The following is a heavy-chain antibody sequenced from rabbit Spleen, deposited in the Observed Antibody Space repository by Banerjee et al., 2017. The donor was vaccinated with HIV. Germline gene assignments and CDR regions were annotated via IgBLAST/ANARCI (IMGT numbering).Heavy chain of an antibody. Sequence: QQQLVESGGGLVKPEGSLTLTCIASGVSFSGSSYMCWVRQAPGKGLEWIACIEGGSSSFTYFASWAKGRFTISKTSSTTVTLQMTSLTAADTATYFCARDLVAVIGWNFSLWGPGTLVTVS. J-gene: IGHJ4*01. CDR2: IEGGSSSFT. D-gene: IGHD1-1*01. V-gene: IGHV1S45*01. CDR3: ARDLVAVIGWNFSL. CDR1: GVSFSGSSY.